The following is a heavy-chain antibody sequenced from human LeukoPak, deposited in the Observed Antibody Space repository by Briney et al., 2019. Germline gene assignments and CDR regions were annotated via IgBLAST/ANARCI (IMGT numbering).Heavy chain of an antibody. CDR1: GFTFSSYA. D-gene: IGHD5-12*01. V-gene: IGHV3-23*01. CDR3: ARDQDIELEWLRLFDY. CDR2: ISGSAGST. J-gene: IGHJ4*02. Sequence: GGSLRLSCAASGFTFSSYAMNWVRQAPGKGLEWVSAISGSAGSTYYADSVKGRFTISRDNAKNSLYLQMNSLRAEDTAVYYCARDQDIELEWLRLFDYWGQGTLVTVSS.